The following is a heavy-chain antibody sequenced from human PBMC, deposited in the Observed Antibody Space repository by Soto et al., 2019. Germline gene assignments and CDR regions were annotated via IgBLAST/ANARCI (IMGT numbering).Heavy chain of an antibody. CDR3: ARALGILTGNTDY. Sequence: PGGSLRLSCAASGFTFTSFAVSWVRQAPGKGLEWVSAISGSGGATYYADSVKGRFTVSRDNAKNSLYLQMNSLRAEDTAVYYCARALGILTGNTDYWGQGTLVTVSS. J-gene: IGHJ4*02. D-gene: IGHD3-9*01. CDR1: GFTFTSFA. CDR2: ISGSGGAT. V-gene: IGHV3-23*01.